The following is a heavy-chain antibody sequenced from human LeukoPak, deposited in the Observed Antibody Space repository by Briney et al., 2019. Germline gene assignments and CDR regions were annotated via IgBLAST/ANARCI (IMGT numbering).Heavy chain of an antibody. J-gene: IGHJ4*02. CDR3: ARRLLGLGDGYKFAYFDY. CDR2: IYYSGST. CDR1: GGSISSSSYY. Sequence: SETLSLTCTVSGGSISSSSYYWGWIRQPPGKGLEWIGSIYYSGSTYYNPSLKSRVTISVDTSKNQFSLKLSSVAAADTAVYYCARRLLGLGDGYKFAYFDYWGQGTLVTVSS. D-gene: IGHD5-24*01. V-gene: IGHV4-39*01.